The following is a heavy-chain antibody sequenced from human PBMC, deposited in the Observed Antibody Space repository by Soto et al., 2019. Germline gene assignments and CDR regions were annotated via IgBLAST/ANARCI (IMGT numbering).Heavy chain of an antibody. Sequence: EVQLVESGGGLVQPGGSLRLSCVASGIPVSSNYMTWVRQAPGKGLEWVSVLHSGGDTYYANSVKGRFTISRHDSTNTVFLKMNILTAEDTAVYYCARDGPYYYASRMDVWGQGTTVTVSS. D-gene: IGHD3-10*01. V-gene: IGHV3-53*04. CDR2: LHSGGDT. CDR1: GIPVSSNY. J-gene: IGHJ6*02. CDR3: ARDGPYYYASRMDV.